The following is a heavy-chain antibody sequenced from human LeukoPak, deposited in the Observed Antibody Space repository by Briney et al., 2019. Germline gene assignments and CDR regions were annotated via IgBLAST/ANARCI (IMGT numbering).Heavy chain of an antibody. J-gene: IGHJ5*02. V-gene: IGHV4-39*01. Sequence: PSETRSLTCTVSGGSISSTSYYWGWIRQPPGKGLEGIGTINYSGSTYYNPSLKSRVTISVDTSKNQISLKLNSVTAADTAMYYCARHGDLLSPFQTWGQGTLVTVSS. CDR3: ARHGDLLSPFQT. CDR1: GGSISSTSYY. CDR2: INYSGST. D-gene: IGHD2-21*02.